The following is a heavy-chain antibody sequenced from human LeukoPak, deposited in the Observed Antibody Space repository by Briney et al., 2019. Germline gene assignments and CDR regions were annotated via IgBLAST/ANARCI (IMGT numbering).Heavy chain of an antibody. V-gene: IGHV3-21*01. CDR3: AREGLRPLAGTIDY. CDR1: GLTFSSYS. CDR2: ISSSSSYI. D-gene: IGHD6-13*01. Sequence: GGSLRLSCAASGLTFSSYSMNGVRQAPGKGLEWVSSISSSSSYIYYADSVKGRFTISRDNAKNSLYLQMNSLRAEDTAVYYCAREGLRPLAGTIDYWGQGTLVTVSS. J-gene: IGHJ4*02.